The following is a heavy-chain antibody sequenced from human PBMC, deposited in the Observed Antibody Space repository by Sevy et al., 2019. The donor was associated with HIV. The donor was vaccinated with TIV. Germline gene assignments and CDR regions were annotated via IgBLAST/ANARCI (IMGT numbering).Heavy chain of an antibody. Sequence: GVSLRLSCAASGFTFRSYSMNWVRQAPGRGLEWVSSITSSSSFIFYADSVKGRFTISRDNAKNSLFLQMNSLRAEDTTVYYCARPTSGLSEYEPLDNARFYGMDVWGQGTTVTVSS. CDR1: GFTFRSYS. CDR2: ITSSSSFI. V-gene: IGHV3-21*01. J-gene: IGHJ6*02. D-gene: IGHD1-20*01. CDR3: ARPTSGLSEYEPLDNARFYGMDV.